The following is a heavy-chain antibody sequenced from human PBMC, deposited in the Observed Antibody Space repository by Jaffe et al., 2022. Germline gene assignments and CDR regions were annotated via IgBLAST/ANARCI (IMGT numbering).Heavy chain of an antibody. J-gene: IGHJ4*02. D-gene: IGHD1-1*01. CDR3: ARGVERGNFDY. V-gene: IGHV1-69*02. CDR2: IIPILGIA. Sequence: QVQLVQSGAEVKKPGSSVKVSCKASGGTFSSYTISWVRQAPGQGLEWMGRIIPILGIANYAQKFQGRVTITADKSTSTAYMELSSLRSEDTAVYYCARGVERGNFDYWGQGTLVTVSS. CDR1: GGTFSSYT.